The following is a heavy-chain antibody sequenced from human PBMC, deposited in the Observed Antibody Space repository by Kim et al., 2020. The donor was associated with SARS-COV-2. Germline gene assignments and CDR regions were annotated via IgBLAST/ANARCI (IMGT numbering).Heavy chain of an antibody. Sequence: GGSLRLSCAASGFTLSSFAMRWVRQAPGKGLEWVSTLTVTATTYYADSVKGRFTISRDTSKNTLYLQMNSLRVEDTAMYYCTRGSSTGYSPMNPWGQGTLVTVST. CDR1: GFTLSSFA. CDR2: LTVTATT. CDR3: TRGSSTGYSPMNP. J-gene: IGHJ5*02. D-gene: IGHD3-9*01. V-gene: IGHV3-23*01.